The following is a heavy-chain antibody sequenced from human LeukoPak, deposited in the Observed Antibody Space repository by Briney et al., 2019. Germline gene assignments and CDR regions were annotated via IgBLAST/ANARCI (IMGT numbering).Heavy chain of an antibody. J-gene: IGHJ4*02. CDR1: GFSFGTYS. V-gene: IGHV3-48*01. D-gene: IGHD6-19*01. CDR3: ARENASGGFFDY. CDR2: MRNRGSHR. Sequence: GRSLRLSCTASGFSFGTYSVHWVRQAPGKGMEWISCMRNRGSHRRYGDSVKGRLRMSRDNGKQSLFLQMDSLRAEDTAVYYCARENASGGFFDYWVQGTLVTVSS.